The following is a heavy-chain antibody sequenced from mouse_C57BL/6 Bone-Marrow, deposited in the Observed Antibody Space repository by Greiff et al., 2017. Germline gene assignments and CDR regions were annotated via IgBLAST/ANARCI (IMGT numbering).Heavy chain of an antibody. V-gene: IGHV1-76*01. J-gene: IGHJ4*01. CDR2: IYPGSGNT. CDR3: ARGRYDGYYP. Sequence: QVQLQQSGAELVRPGASVKLSCKASGYTFTDYYINWVKQRPGQGLEWIARIYPGSGNTYYNEKFKGKATLTAEKSSSTAYMQLSSLTSEDSAVYFCARGRYDGYYPWGQGTSVTVSS. D-gene: IGHD2-3*01. CDR1: GYTFTDYY.